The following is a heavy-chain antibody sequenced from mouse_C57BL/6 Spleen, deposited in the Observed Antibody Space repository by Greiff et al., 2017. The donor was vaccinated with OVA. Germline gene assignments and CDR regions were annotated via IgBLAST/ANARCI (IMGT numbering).Heavy chain of an antibody. CDR2: ISDGGSYT. J-gene: IGHJ3*01. CDR1: GFTFSSYA. Sequence: EVKLVESGGGLVKPGGSLKLSCAASGFTFSSYAMSWVRQTPEKRLEWVATISDGGSYTYYPDNVKGRFTISRDNAKNNLYLQMSHLKSEDTAMYYCARAYGYDGFAYWGQGTLVTVSA. D-gene: IGHD2-2*01. CDR3: ARAYGYDGFAY. V-gene: IGHV5-4*03.